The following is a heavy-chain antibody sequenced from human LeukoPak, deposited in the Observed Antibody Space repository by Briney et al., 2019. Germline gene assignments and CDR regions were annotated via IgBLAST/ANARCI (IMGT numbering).Heavy chain of an antibody. D-gene: IGHD1-26*01. Sequence: SETLSLTCTVSGGSISSYYWSWIRQPPGKGLEWIGYIYYSGSTNYNPSLKSRVTISIDTPKMQFSLKLNSVTAADTAVYYCARVTIVGVSGKYYYNMDVWGQGTTVTVSS. CDR2: IYYSGST. V-gene: IGHV4-59*01. J-gene: IGHJ6*02. CDR3: ARVTIVGVSGKYYYNMDV. CDR1: GGSISSYY.